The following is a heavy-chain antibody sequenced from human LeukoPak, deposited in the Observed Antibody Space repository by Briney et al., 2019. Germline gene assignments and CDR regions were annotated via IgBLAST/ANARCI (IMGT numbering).Heavy chain of an antibody. J-gene: IGHJ4*02. V-gene: IGHV4-39*07. CDR1: GDSISSGDYY. D-gene: IGHD3-22*01. Sequence: SETLSLTCTVSGDSISSGDYYWSWIRQPPGKGLEWIGEINHSGSTNYNPSLKSRVTISVDTSKNQFSLKLSSVTAADTAVYYCARRYYDSSGYYRDFDYWGQGTLVTVSS. CDR3: ARRYYDSSGYYRDFDY. CDR2: INHSGST.